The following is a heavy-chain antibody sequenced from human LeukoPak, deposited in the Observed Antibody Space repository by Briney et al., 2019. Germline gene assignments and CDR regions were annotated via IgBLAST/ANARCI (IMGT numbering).Heavy chain of an antibody. CDR1: GFTFDDCA. V-gene: IGHV3-43*02. D-gene: IGHD2-21*02. J-gene: IGHJ6*02. Sequence: PGGSLRLSCAASGFTFDDCAMHWVRQAPGKGLEWVSLISGDGTKTYYEDSVKGRFTISRDNSKNSLYLQMNSLRTEDTASYYCAKSVVTYYYFGMDVWGQGAPVTVSS. CDR3: AKSVVTYYYFGMDV. CDR2: ISGDGTKT.